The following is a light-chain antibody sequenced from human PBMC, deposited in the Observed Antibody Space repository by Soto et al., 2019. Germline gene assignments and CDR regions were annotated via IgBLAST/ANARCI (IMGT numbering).Light chain of an antibody. V-gene: IGKV3-15*01. CDR3: KQYNNWPRT. CDR1: QSVSSN. J-gene: IGKJ1*01. Sequence: EIVMTQSPATLSVSPGERATLSCRASQSVSSNLAWYQQKPGQAPRLLIYGASTRATGIPARFSGSGSGTEFTLTISSLQSEEFAVYYRKQYNNWPRTFGQGTKVEIK. CDR2: GAS.